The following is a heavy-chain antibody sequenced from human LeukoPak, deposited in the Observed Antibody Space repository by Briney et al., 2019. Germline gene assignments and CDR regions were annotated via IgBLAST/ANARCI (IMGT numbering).Heavy chain of an antibody. CDR2: IYYSGST. CDR1: GVSISSSSYY. J-gene: IGHJ4*02. V-gene: IGHV4-39*07. CDR3: ARDRSGGWVTGTTSYFDY. D-gene: IGHD1-20*01. Sequence: SETLSLTCTVSGVSISSSSYYWGWLRQPPGKGLEWIVGIYYSGSTYYNPSLKSRVTISVDTSKNQFSLKLSSVTAADTAVYYCARDRSGGWVTGTTSYFDYWGQGTLVTVSS.